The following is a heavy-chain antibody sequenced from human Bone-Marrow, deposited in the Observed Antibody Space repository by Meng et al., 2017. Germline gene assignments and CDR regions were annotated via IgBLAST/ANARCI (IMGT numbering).Heavy chain of an antibody. V-gene: IGHV3-21*01. Sequence: GESLKISCAASEFTFSIYAMNWVRQAPGKGLEWVSSISSSSSYIYYADSVKGRFTISRDNAKNSLYLQMNSLRAEDTAVYYCARDGEFLYGSGSYLDYWGQGTLVTVSS. CDR1: EFTFSIYA. CDR2: ISSSSSYI. J-gene: IGHJ4*02. D-gene: IGHD3-10*01. CDR3: ARDGEFLYGSGSYLDY.